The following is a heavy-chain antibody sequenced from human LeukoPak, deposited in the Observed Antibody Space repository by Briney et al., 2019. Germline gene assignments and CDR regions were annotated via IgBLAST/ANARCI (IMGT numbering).Heavy chain of an antibody. V-gene: IGHV1-18*01. CDR1: GGTFSNYA. J-gene: IGHJ4*02. D-gene: IGHD6-19*01. CDR2: ISAYNGNT. CDR3: ARDKGLYSSGWYYFDY. Sequence: ASVKVSCKASGGTFSNYAISWVRQAPGQGLEWMGWISAYNGNTNYAQKLQGRVTMTTDTSTSTAYMELRSLRSDDTAVYYCARDKGLYSSGWYYFDYWGQGTLVTVSS.